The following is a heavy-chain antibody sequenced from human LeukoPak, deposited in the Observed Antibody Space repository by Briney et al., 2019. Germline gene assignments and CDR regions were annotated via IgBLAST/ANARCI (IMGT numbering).Heavy chain of an antibody. J-gene: IGHJ4*02. CDR3: ARGASSGFRIDY. Sequence: GGSLRLSCAASGFTFNNFWMHWVRQAPGKGLVWVTRISKDGSTTNYADSVKGRFTISRDNARNTLYLQMNSLTAEDTALYYCARGASSGFRIDYWGQGTLVTVSS. D-gene: IGHD2-21*01. V-gene: IGHV3-74*01. CDR1: GFTFNNFW. CDR2: ISKDGSTT.